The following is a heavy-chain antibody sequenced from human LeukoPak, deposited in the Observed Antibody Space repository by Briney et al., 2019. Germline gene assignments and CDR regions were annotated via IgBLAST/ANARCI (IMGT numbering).Heavy chain of an antibody. D-gene: IGHD3-10*01. Sequence: SETLSLTCTVSGGSIRSSTFYWGWIRQPPGTGLEWIGNIYDSGSTYYNPSLKSRLTISTDTSKNQFSLKLSSVTAADTAVYYCATLYGSGSYYPSDYWGQGILVTVSS. CDR3: ATLYGSGSYYPSDY. J-gene: IGHJ4*02. CDR1: GGSIRSSTFY. CDR2: IYDSGST. V-gene: IGHV4-39*07.